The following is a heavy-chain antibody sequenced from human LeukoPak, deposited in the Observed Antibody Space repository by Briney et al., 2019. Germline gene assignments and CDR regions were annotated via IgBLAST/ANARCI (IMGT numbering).Heavy chain of an antibody. V-gene: IGHV4-34*01. D-gene: IGHD1-1*01. J-gene: IGHJ4*02. Sequence: SETLSLTCAVYGGSLSGYYWSWIRQPPGKGLEWIGEINHSGSTNYNPSIKSRVTISVDTSKNQFSLKVNSVTAADTAVYYCARGEGSAPGQFPHYWGQGTLVTVSS. CDR3: ARGEGSAPGQFPHY. CDR1: GGSLSGYY. CDR2: INHSGST.